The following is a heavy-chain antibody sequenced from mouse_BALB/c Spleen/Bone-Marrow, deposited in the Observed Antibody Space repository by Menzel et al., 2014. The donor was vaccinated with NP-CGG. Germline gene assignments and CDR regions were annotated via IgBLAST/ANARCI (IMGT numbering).Heavy chain of an antibody. D-gene: IGHD1-1*01. Sequence: EVKLVESGGGLVKLGGSLKLSCAASGFTFSSYYMSWVRQTPEKRLELVAAINSYGGSTYYPDTVKGRLTISRDNAKNTLYLQMSSLKSEDTALYYCAGSYYGSTFDYWGQGTTLTVSS. CDR2: INSYGGST. V-gene: IGHV5-6-2*01. CDR1: GFTFSSYY. J-gene: IGHJ2*01. CDR3: AGSYYGSTFDY.